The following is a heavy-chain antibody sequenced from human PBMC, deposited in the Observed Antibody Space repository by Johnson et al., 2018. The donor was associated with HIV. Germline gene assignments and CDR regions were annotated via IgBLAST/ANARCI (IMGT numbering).Heavy chain of an antibody. CDR3: ARVSLYGSDAFDI. Sequence: VQLVEFGGGLVKPGGSLRLSCAASGFIFSDYYMSWIRQAPGKGLEWVSYISSSGSTIYYADSVKGRFTISRDNAKNSLYLQMNSLRTEDTAVYYCARVSLYGSDAFDIWGQGTMVTVSS. D-gene: IGHD5-24*01. V-gene: IGHV3-11*04. J-gene: IGHJ3*02. CDR1: GFIFSDYY. CDR2: ISSSGSTI.